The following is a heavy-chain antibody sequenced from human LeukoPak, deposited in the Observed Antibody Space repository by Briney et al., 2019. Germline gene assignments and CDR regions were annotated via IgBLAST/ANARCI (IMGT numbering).Heavy chain of an antibody. D-gene: IGHD5-18*01. CDR1: GFTVSSNY. CDR3: ARDRGTAMVVPYYMDV. CDR2: IYSGGST. V-gene: IGHV3-53*01. Sequence: PGGSLRLSCAASGFTVSSNYMSWVRQAPGKGLEWVSVIYSGGSTYYADSVKGRFTISRDNSKNTLYLQMNSLRAEDTAVYYCARDRGTAMVVPYYMDVWGKGTTVTVSS. J-gene: IGHJ6*03.